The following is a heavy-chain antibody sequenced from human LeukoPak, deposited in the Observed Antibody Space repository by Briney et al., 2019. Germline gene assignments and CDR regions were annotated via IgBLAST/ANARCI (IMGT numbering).Heavy chain of an antibody. V-gene: IGHV1-2*02. CDR1: GYTCSDYN. D-gene: IGHD2-15*01. CDR3: VRSSLFY. J-gene: IGHJ4*02. CDR2: ISPKSGGT. Sequence: ASVKVSFKASGYTCSDYNINWVRQAPGQGLEWVGWISPKSGGTNYAQKFQGRVTMTRDTSTTTVYTELSGLRSHDTAMYYCVRSSLFYWGEGAPVTDS.